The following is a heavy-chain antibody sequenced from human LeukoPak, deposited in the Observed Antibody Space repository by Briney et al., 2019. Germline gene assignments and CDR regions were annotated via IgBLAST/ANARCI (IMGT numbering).Heavy chain of an antibody. CDR1: GGSISSSNW. Sequence: SGTLSLTCAVSGGSISSSNWWSWVRQPPGKGLEWIGEIYHSGSTNYNPSLKSRVTISVDKSKNQFSLKLSSVTAADTAVYYCAGSDTLRRYYFDYWGQGTLVTVSS. V-gene: IGHV4-4*02. CDR2: IYHSGST. J-gene: IGHJ4*02. CDR3: AGSDTLRRYYFDY. D-gene: IGHD3-3*01.